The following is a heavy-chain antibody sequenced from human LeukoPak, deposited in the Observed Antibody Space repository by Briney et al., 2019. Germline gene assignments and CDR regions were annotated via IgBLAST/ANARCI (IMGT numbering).Heavy chain of an antibody. J-gene: IGHJ5*02. CDR1: GFTFSSYS. Sequence: GGSLRLSCAASGFTFSSYSMNWVRQAPGKGLEWVSSITRSSTSTYYTDSVRGRFTISRDNAKNSLFLQMNSLRAEDTAVYYCARDNWNDAPGGFDPWGQGTLVTVSS. D-gene: IGHD1-20*01. CDR2: ITRSSTST. V-gene: IGHV3-21*01. CDR3: ARDNWNDAPGGFDP.